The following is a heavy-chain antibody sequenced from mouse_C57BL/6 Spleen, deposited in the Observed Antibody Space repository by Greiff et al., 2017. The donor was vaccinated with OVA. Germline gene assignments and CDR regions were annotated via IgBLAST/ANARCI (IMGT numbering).Heavy chain of an antibody. CDR3: ARGYYGSSYIDY. CDR2: INPNYGTT. D-gene: IGHD1-1*01. V-gene: IGHV1-39*01. J-gene: IGHJ2*01. Sequence: EVKLMESGPELVKPGASVKISCKASGYSFTDYNMNWVKQSNGKSLEWIGVINPNYGTTSYNQKFKGKATLTVDQSSSTAYMQLNSLTSEDSAVYYCARGYYGSSYIDYWGQGTTLTVSS. CDR1: GYSFTDYN.